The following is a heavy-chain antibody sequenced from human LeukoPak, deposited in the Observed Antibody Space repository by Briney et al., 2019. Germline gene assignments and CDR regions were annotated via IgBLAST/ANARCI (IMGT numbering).Heavy chain of an antibody. J-gene: IGHJ4*02. Sequence: SETQSFTCTVSGGSISSTNYYWDWIRQPPGKGLEWIGSFYYSRRTYYNPSLKSRVTISVDTTKNQFSLKLNSVTAADTAVYYCASSTVDTVMVTANFDYWGQGTLVTVSS. V-gene: IGHV4-39*01. CDR2: FYYSRRT. D-gene: IGHD5-18*01. CDR3: ASSTVDTVMVTANFDY. CDR1: GGSISSTNYY.